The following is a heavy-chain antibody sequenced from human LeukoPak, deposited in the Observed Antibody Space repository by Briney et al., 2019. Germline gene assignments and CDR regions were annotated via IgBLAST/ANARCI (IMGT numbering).Heavy chain of an antibody. CDR2: IKQDGSEK. V-gene: IGHV3-7*01. J-gene: IGHJ4*02. CDR3: ARGDY. Sequence: GGSLRLSCAASGLTFSSYWMSWVRQAPGKGLEWVANIKQDGSEKYYVDSVKGRFTISRDNAKNSLYLQMNSLRAEDTAVYYCARGDYWGQGTLVTVSS. CDR1: GLTFSSYW.